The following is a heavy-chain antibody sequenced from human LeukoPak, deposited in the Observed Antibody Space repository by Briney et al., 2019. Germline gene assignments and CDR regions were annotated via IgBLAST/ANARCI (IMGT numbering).Heavy chain of an antibody. CDR2: NNGDGSTT. V-gene: IGHV3-74*01. Sequence: GGSLRLSCVASGFSLSGYWMYWVRQAPGKGLMYISRNNGDGSTTNYADVVKGRFTMSRDNVKNTLYLQMNSLRVEDAAVYYCARDPRNAGLAPWGQGTLVTVSS. J-gene: IGHJ5*02. CDR3: ARDPRNAGLAP. CDR1: GFSLSGYW.